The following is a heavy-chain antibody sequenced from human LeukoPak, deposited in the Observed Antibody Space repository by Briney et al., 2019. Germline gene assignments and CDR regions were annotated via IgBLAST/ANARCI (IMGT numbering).Heavy chain of an antibody. CDR1: GFTFSSYS. Sequence: GGSLRLSCAASGFTFSSYSMNWVRQAPGKGLEWVSYISSSSSTIYYADSVKGRLIISRDNAKNSLYLQMNSLRAEDTAVYYCARELGTVTTDYWGQGTLVTVSS. V-gene: IGHV3-48*01. D-gene: IGHD4-17*01. CDR2: ISSSSSTI. CDR3: ARELGTVTTDY. J-gene: IGHJ4*02.